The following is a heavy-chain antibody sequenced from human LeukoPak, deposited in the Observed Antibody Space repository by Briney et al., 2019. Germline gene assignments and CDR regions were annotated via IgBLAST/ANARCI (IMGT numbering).Heavy chain of an antibody. CDR3: ARGIGAASERAFDI. Sequence: PSETLSLTCTVSGGSISSYYWSWIRQPAGKGLEWIGRIYSSGGTDYNTSLKSRVNMSVDTSKNQFSLKLRSVTAADTAVYYCARGIGAASERAFDIWGQGTMVTVSS. D-gene: IGHD6-13*01. J-gene: IGHJ3*02. V-gene: IGHV4-4*07. CDR1: GGSISSYY. CDR2: IYSSGGT.